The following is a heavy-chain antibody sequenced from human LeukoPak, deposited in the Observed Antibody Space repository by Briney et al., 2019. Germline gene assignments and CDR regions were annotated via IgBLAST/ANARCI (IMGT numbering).Heavy chain of an antibody. CDR3: ASDRYSSSCYIY. CDR1: VFPFSYYW. J-gene: IGHJ4*02. D-gene: IGHD6-13*01. V-gene: IGHV3-7*01. Sequence: QSGGSLRLSCAVSVFPFSYYWITWLRQAPGKGLEWVANIKQDGSEKYYVDSVKGRFTISRDNAKNSLYLQMNSLRAEDMAVYFCASDRYSSSCYIYWGQGTLVTVSS. CDR2: IKQDGSEK.